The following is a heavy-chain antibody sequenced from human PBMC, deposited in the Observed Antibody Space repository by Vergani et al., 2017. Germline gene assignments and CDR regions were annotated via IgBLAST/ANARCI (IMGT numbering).Heavy chain of an antibody. Sequence: QVQLVQSGAEVKKPGSSVKVSCKASGGTFSSYAISWVRQAPGQGLEWMGGINPNSGGTNYAPKLQGGVTMTRETSISTAYMGLSRLSSDDTAVYYCAGGGVYPRSMEGDYWGQGTLVTVSS. CDR3: AGGGVYPRSMEGDY. V-gene: IGHV1-2*02. CDR2: INPNSGGT. J-gene: IGHJ4*02. D-gene: IGHD3-3*01. CDR1: GGTFSSYA.